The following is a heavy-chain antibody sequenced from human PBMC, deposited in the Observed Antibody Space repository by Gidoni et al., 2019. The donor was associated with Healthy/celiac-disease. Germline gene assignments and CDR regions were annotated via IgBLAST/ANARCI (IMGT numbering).Heavy chain of an antibody. J-gene: IGHJ6*02. CDR1: GGSFSGYY. CDR2: INHSGST. D-gene: IGHD3-10*01. CDR3: ARGRVVRGVTHYYYDGMDV. Sequence: QVQLQQWGAGLLTPSEPLSLTCAVYGGSFSGYYWIWIRQPPGKGLEWIGEINHSGSTNYNPSLKSRVTISVDTSKNQFSLKLSSVTAADTAVYYCARGRVVRGVTHYYYDGMDVWGQGTTVTVSS. V-gene: IGHV4-34*01.